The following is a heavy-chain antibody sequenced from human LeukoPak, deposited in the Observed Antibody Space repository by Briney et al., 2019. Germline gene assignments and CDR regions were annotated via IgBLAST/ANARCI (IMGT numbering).Heavy chain of an antibody. Sequence: PSETLSLTCAVYGGSFSGYFWSWIRQPPGKGLEWIGEINHSGSTNYNPSLKSRVTISVDTSKNQSSLKLSSVTAADTAVYYCARGNTSPYGMDVWGQGTTVTVSS. CDR2: INHSGST. D-gene: IGHD2-2*01. CDR3: ARGNTSPYGMDV. J-gene: IGHJ6*02. CDR1: GGSFSGYF. V-gene: IGHV4-34*01.